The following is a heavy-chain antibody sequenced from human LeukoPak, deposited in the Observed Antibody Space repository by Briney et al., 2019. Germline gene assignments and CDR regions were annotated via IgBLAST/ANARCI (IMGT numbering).Heavy chain of an antibody. CDR1: GYTLTSYD. V-gene: IGHV1-8*01. J-gene: IGHJ4*02. CDR3: ARGRRLRLGELFFY. Sequence: ASVKVSCKASGYTLTSYDINWVRQATGQGLEWMGWINPNSGNTGYAQKFQGRVTMTRNTSISTAYMELSSLRSEDTAVYYCARGRRLRLGELFFYWGQGTLVTVSS. CDR2: INPNSGNT. D-gene: IGHD3-16*01.